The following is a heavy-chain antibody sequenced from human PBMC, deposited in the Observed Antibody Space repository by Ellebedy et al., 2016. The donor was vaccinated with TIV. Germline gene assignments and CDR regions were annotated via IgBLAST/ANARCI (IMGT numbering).Heavy chain of an antibody. CDR2: IYPGDSDT. D-gene: IGHD3-10*01. J-gene: IGHJ3*02. Sequence: GESLKISXKGSGYSFTSYWIGWVRQMPGKGLEWMGIIYPGDSDTRYSPSFQGQVTISADKSISTAYLQWSSLKASDTAMYYCARRTMVRGVPTDAFDIWGQGTMVTVSS. CDR3: ARRTMVRGVPTDAFDI. CDR1: GYSFTSYW. V-gene: IGHV5-51*01.